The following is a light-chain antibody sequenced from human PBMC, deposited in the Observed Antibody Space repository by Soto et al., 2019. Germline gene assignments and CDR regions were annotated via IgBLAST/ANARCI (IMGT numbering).Light chain of an antibody. CDR2: DAS. Sequence: PGERATLSCRASQSVSSYLAWYQQKPGQAPRLLIYDASNRATGIPARFSGSGSGTDFTLTISSLEPEDFAIYYCQQRSNWPPITFGQGTRLEI. J-gene: IGKJ5*01. CDR3: QQRSNWPPIT. CDR1: QSVSSY. V-gene: IGKV3-11*01.